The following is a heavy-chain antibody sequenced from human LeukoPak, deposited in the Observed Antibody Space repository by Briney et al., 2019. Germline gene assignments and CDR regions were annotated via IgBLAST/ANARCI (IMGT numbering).Heavy chain of an antibody. Sequence: GGSLRLSCAASGFAFSFFAMSWVRQAPGKGLEWVSAISGSGGSTYYADSVKGRFTISRDNSKNTLYLQMNSLRAEDTAVYYCAKDLWGSGSYPDYWGQGTLVTVSS. CDR1: GFAFSFFA. J-gene: IGHJ4*02. D-gene: IGHD3-10*01. CDR3: AKDLWGSGSYPDY. V-gene: IGHV3-23*01. CDR2: ISGSGGST.